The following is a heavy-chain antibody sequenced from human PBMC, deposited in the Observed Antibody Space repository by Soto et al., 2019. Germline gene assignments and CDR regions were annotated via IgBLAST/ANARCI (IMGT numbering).Heavy chain of an antibody. V-gene: IGHV3-7*03. D-gene: IGHD2-15*01. CDR1: GFTFATYW. CDR2: IKQDGSEI. CDR3: ARGRPRPARPLTFFAS. Sequence: GGSLRLSCAASGFTFATYWMNWVRQAPGKGLEWVANIKQDGSEIYYVDSVKGRFTISRDNAKNSVYLQMSSLRVDDTAVYYCARGRPRPARPLTFFASWGQEALVTVSS. J-gene: IGHJ4*02.